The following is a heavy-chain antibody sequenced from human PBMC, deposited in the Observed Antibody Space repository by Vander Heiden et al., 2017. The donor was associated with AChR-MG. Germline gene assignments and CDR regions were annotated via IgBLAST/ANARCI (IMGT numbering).Heavy chain of an antibody. V-gene: IGHV3-53*01. J-gene: IGHJ6*02. Sequence: EVQLVESGGGLIQPGGSLRLSCAASGFTVSSNYMSWVRQAPGKGLEWVSVIYSGGSTYYADSVKGRFTISRDNSKNTLYLQMNSLRAEDTAVYYCARVGFASVRESNYGMDVWGQGTTVTVSS. CDR1: GFTVSSNY. CDR3: ARVGFASVRESNYGMDV. CDR2: IYSGGST. D-gene: IGHD3-10*01.